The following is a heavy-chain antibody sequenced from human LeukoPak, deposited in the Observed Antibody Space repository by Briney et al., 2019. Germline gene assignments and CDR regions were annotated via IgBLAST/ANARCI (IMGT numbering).Heavy chain of an antibody. CDR2: IYSSRS. Sequence: SETLSLTCIVSGGSISTYYWSWIRQPAGKGLEWIGRIYSSRSIYNPSLKSRVTMSVDTSKNQFSLKLSSVTAADTAVYYCARAAGRDTTSGLDFDYWGQGILVTVSS. D-gene: IGHD1-26*01. J-gene: IGHJ4*02. CDR3: ARAAGRDTTSGLDFDY. V-gene: IGHV4-4*07. CDR1: GGSISTYY.